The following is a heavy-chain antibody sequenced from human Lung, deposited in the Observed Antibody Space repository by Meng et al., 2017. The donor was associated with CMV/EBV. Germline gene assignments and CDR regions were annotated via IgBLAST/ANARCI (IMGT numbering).Heavy chain of an antibody. D-gene: IGHD6-19*01. V-gene: IGHV4-4*02. CDR3: ASFPPPGKQWLVTDY. CDR2: IYHSGST. Sequence: VQLRGSGAGLVNPSGTLALTCAVSGGSNRSSNWWSWVRQPPGKGLEWIGEIYHSGSTNYNPSLKSRVTISVDKSKNQFSLKLSSVTAADTAVYYCASFPPPGKQWLVTDYWGQGTLVTVSS. J-gene: IGHJ4*02. CDR1: GGSNRSSNW.